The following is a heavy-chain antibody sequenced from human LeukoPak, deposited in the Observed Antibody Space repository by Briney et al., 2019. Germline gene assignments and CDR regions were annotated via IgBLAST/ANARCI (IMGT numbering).Heavy chain of an antibody. Sequence: GASVKVSCKASGYIFTSYYMYWVRQAPGQGLEWMGIINPSGGSIRYAQKFQGRVTMTRDTSTSTVYMELSSLRSEDTVVYYCARGRNYYDSSRYYYEGDAFDIWGQGTMVTVSS. J-gene: IGHJ3*02. CDR3: ARGRNYYDSSRYYYEGDAFDI. V-gene: IGHV1-46*01. D-gene: IGHD3-22*01. CDR2: INPSGGSI. CDR1: GYIFTSYY.